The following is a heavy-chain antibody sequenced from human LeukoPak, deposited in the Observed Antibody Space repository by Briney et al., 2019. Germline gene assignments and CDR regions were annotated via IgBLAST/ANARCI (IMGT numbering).Heavy chain of an antibody. D-gene: IGHD2/OR15-2a*01. Sequence: GGSLRLSCAASGFTFSSYAMSWVRQAPGRGLEWVANIKQDGSMKQYVDSVRGRFTISRDNAKSSLYLQMSSLKAEDSAVYYCARDEKSGYYVYWGQGTLVTVSS. CDR2: IKQDGSMK. J-gene: IGHJ4*02. CDR3: ARDEKSGYYVY. V-gene: IGHV3-7*01. CDR1: GFTFSSYA.